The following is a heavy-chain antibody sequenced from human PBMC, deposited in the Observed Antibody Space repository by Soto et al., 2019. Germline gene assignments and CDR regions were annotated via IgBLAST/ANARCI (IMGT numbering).Heavy chain of an antibody. Sequence: QVQLVESGGGMVQPGRSLRLSCAVSGFTLSSYGIHWVRQAPGKGLEWVAFMSYDGNKKYYADSVKGRFTISRDNSKNTLYLQMDSLRAEDTAMYYCAKGLSVIQEWIIDGHWGQGSQVTVSS. CDR1: GFTLSSYG. D-gene: IGHD5-18*01. J-gene: IGHJ4*02. CDR3: AKGLSVIQEWIIDGH. CDR2: MSYDGNKK. V-gene: IGHV3-30*18.